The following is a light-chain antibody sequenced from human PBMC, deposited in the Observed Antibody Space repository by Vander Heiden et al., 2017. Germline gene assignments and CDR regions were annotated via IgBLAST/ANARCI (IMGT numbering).Light chain of an antibody. Sequence: SQRTQSPSTLSASVGDRVTITCRASQSISTWLAWYQQKPGKAPNLLIYKTSNLEGGVPSRFSGSGSETEFNLTISSLQPEDFATYYCQQYYSYSTFGGGTKVEIK. CDR3: QQYYSYST. V-gene: IGKV1-5*03. CDR1: QSISTW. CDR2: KTS. J-gene: IGKJ4*01.